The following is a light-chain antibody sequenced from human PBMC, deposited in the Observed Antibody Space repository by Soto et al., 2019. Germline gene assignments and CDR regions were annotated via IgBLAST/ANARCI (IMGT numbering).Light chain of an antibody. CDR2: EVS. CDR1: SSDVGSYNR. Sequence: QSVLTQPPSVSGSPGQSVTISCTGTSSDVGSYNRVSWYQQPPGTAPKLMIYEVSNRPSGVPDRFSGSKSGNTAPLTISGLQAEDEDDYYCSSYTSSSTYVFGTGTKVTVL. CDR3: SSYTSSSTYV. V-gene: IGLV2-18*02. J-gene: IGLJ1*01.